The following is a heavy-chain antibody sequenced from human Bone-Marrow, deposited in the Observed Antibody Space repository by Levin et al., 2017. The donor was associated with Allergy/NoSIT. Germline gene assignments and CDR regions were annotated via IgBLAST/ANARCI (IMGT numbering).Heavy chain of an antibody. CDR3: ARPRDNNYYYGMDV. J-gene: IGHJ6*02. V-gene: IGHV5-51*01. Sequence: GGSLRLSCKGSGYNFASYWIGWVRQMPGKGLEWMGIIYPGDSDTRYSPSFQGQVTISADKSISTAYLQWSSLKASDTGMYYCARPRDNNYYYGMDVWGQGTTVTVSS. D-gene: IGHD1-1*01. CDR2: IYPGDSDT. CDR1: GYNFASYW.